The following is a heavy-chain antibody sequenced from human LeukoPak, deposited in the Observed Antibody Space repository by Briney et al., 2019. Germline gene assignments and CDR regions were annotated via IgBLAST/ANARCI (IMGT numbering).Heavy chain of an antibody. D-gene: IGHD2-2*01. Sequence: ASVKVSCKASGYTFTGYYMHWVRQAPGQGLEWMGWINPNCGGTNYAQKFQGWVTMTRDTSISTAYMELSRLRSDDTAVYYCARGRIVVVPAATPAYYFDYWGQGTLVTVSS. V-gene: IGHV1-2*04. CDR2: INPNCGGT. CDR1: GYTFTGYY. J-gene: IGHJ4*02. CDR3: ARGRIVVVPAATPAYYFDY.